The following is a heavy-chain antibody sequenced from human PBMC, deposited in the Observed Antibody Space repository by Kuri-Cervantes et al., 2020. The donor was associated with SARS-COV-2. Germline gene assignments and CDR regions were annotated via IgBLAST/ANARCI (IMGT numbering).Heavy chain of an antibody. CDR2: IYSCGST. CDR3: AREGYCSGGSCYGLYYGMDV. V-gene: IGHV3-66*03. Sequence: GESLKISCAASGFNVSSNYMSWVRQAPGKGLEWVSVIYSCGSTYYAGSVKGRFTISRDNAKNSLYLQMNSLRAEDTAVYYCAREGYCSGGSCYGLYYGMDVWGQGTTVTVSS. D-gene: IGHD2-15*01. J-gene: IGHJ6*02. CDR1: GFNVSSNY.